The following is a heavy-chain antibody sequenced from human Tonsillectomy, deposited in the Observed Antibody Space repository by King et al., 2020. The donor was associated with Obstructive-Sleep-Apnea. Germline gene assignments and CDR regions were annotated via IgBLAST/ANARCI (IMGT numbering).Heavy chain of an antibody. D-gene: IGHD3-9*01. J-gene: IGHJ4*02. V-gene: IGHV3-23*04. Sequence: VQLVESGGGLVQPGGSLRLSCAASGFTFSSYAMSWVRQAPGKGLEWVSAISGSGGSTYYADSVKGRFTISRDNSKNTLYLQMNSLRAEDTAVYYCAKDLVGPGDDWLSPTIDYWGQGTLVTVSS. CDR3: AKDLVGPGDDWLSPTIDY. CDR2: ISGSGGST. CDR1: GFTFSSYA.